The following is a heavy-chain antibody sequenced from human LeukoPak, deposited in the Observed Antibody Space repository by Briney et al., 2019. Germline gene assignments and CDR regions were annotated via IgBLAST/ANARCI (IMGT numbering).Heavy chain of an antibody. D-gene: IGHD4-17*01. Sequence: SETLSLTCAVYGGSFSVYYCSWIRQPPGKGLEWIGEVSRGGSTKYSPSLKSRVTISLDTSNNQVSLKLSSVTAAVTAMYYCGLSTTRATTRTIDYWGQGTLVTVSS. J-gene: IGHJ4*02. CDR2: VSRGGST. CDR3: GLSTTRATTRTIDY. CDR1: GGSFSVYY. V-gene: IGHV4-34*01.